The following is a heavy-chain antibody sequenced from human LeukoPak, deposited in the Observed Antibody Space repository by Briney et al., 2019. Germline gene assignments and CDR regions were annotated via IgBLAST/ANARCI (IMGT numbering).Heavy chain of an antibody. V-gene: IGHV3-23*01. J-gene: IGHJ6*02. CDR2: ISGSGGST. CDR3: ARSPDSYYYYYDMDV. CDR1: GFTFSSYA. Sequence: GGSLRLSCAASGFTFSSYAMSWVRQAPGKGLEWVSAISGSGGSTYYADSVKGRFTISRDNSKNTLYLQMNSLRAEDTAVYYCARSPDSYYYYYDMDVWGQGTTVTVSS.